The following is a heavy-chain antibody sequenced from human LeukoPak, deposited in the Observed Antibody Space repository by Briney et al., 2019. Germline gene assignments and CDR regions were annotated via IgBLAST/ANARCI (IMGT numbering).Heavy chain of an antibody. D-gene: IGHD3-22*01. Sequence: QTGGSLRLSCAASGFTFSSYWMSWVRQAPGKGLEWVANIKQGGSEKDYVDSVKSRFTISRDNAKNSLYLQMNSLRAEDTAVYYCARDRDYYDSSGYAYWGQGTLVTVSS. CDR1: GFTFSSYW. J-gene: IGHJ4*02. CDR2: IKQGGSEK. CDR3: ARDRDYYDSSGYAY. V-gene: IGHV3-7*01.